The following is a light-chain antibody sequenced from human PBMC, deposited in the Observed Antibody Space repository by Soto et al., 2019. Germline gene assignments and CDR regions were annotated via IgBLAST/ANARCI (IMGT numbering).Light chain of an antibody. CDR1: QSVSSN. Sequence: EIVMTQSPATLSVSPGERATLSCRASQSVSSNLAWYQQKPGQAPRLLIYGASTRATGIPARFSGSVSGTEFTLNISSLQSEDFAVYYCQQYNNWSYTFGQGTKLEIK. CDR2: GAS. J-gene: IGKJ2*01. V-gene: IGKV3-15*01. CDR3: QQYNNWSYT.